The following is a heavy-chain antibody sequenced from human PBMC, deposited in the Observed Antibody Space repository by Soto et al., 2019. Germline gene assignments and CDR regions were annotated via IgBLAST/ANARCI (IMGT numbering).Heavy chain of an antibody. CDR2: ITTSGET. D-gene: IGHD3-3*01. V-gene: IGHV3-13*01. Sequence: PGGSLRLSCAASGFIFSRYDMHWVRQPTGKGLEWVSAITTSGETHYPDSVKGRFTISREHAKSSLALQMNNLSGEDTAVYFCARVFRSGPSPDWYFDLWGRGTLVTVSS. J-gene: IGHJ2*01. CDR1: GFIFSRYD. CDR3: ARVFRSGPSPDWYFDL.